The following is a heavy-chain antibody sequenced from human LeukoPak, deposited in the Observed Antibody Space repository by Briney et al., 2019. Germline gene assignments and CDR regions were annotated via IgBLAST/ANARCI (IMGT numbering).Heavy chain of an antibody. CDR1: GGSFSGYY. CDR2: INHSGST. V-gene: IGHV4-34*01. CDR3: ARVEDFWSGYYLDY. D-gene: IGHD3-3*01. Sequence: SETLSLTCAVYGGSFSGYYWSWIRQPPGEGLEWIGEINHSGSTNYDPSLKSRVTISVDTSKNQFSLKLSSVTAADTAVYYCARVEDFWSGYYLDYWGQGTLVTVSS. J-gene: IGHJ4*02.